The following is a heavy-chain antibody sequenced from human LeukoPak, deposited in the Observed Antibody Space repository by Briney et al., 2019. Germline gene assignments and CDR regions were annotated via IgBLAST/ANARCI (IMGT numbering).Heavy chain of an antibody. J-gene: IGHJ4*02. CDR3: ARDVEYSSGWYGGEGYFDY. Sequence: GGSLRLSCAASGFTFSSYSMNWVRQAPGKGLEWVSYISSSSSTIYYADSVKGRFTISRDNAKNSLYLQMNSLRAEDTAVYYCARDVEYSSGWYGGEGYFDYWGQGTLVTVSS. CDR1: GFTFSSYS. CDR2: ISSSSSTI. D-gene: IGHD6-19*01. V-gene: IGHV3-48*01.